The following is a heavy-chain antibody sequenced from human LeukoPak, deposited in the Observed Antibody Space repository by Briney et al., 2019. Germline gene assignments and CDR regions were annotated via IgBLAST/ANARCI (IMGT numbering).Heavy chain of an antibody. CDR2: IYYSGTT. CDR1: GDSMRPYY. D-gene: IGHD5-12*01. V-gene: IGHV4-59*12. Sequence: PSETLSLTCNVSGDSMRPYYWSWIRQPPGKGLEWIGYIYYSGTTKYNPYNPSLKSRVTISVDKSKNQFSLRLSSVTAADTAVYYCARDDMVATTWGQGTLVTVSS. J-gene: IGHJ5*02. CDR3: ARDDMVATT.